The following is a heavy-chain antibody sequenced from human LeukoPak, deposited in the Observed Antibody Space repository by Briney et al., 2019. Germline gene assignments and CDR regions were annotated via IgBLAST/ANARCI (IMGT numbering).Heavy chain of an antibody. J-gene: IGHJ4*02. D-gene: IGHD2-15*01. CDR3: ASSGGEGYCSGGSCFDY. Sequence: ASVKVSCKASGYTFTTYAMHWVRQAPGQRLEWMGWINAGNGNTRYSQKFQGRVTITRDISASTAYMELSSLISEDTAVYYCASSGGEGYCSGGSCFDYWGQGTLVTVSS. CDR2: INAGNGNT. V-gene: IGHV1-3*01. CDR1: GYTFTTYA.